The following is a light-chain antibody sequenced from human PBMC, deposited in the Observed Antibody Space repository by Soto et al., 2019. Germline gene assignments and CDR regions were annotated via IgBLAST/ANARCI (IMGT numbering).Light chain of an antibody. CDR3: QQRSNWST. CDR2: EAS. J-gene: IGKJ5*01. CDR1: QSVSSY. Sequence: EIVLTQSPATLSLSPGERATLSCRASQSVSSYLAWYQQKPGQAPRLIIYEASNRATGIPARFSGSGSGTDFTLTISSLEPEDSAVYYCQQRSNWSTFGQGTRLEIK. V-gene: IGKV3-11*01.